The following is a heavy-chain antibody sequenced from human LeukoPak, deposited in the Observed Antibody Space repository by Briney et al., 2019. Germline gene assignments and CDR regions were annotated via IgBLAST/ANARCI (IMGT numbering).Heavy chain of an antibody. Sequence: GGSLRLSCAASGFTFSNYNMNWVRQAPGTGLEWVSSITGSSSYIYYADSVKGRFTISRDNAKNSLYLHMNSLRPEDTAVYYCARGVVVAANCDYWGQGTLVTVSS. CDR3: ARGVVVAANCDY. V-gene: IGHV3-21*01. CDR1: GFTFSNYN. J-gene: IGHJ4*02. D-gene: IGHD2-15*01. CDR2: ITGSSSYI.